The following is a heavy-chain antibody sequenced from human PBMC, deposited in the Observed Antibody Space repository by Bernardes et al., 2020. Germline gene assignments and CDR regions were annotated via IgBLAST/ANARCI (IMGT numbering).Heavy chain of an antibody. CDR3: ALSADYYGSGRTYFDY. J-gene: IGHJ4*02. D-gene: IGHD3-10*01. V-gene: IGHV4-34*01. CDR1: GGSFSGYY. CDR2: INHSGST. Sequence: SEPLSLTCAVYGGSFSGYYWSWIRQPPGKGLEWIGEINHSGSTNYNPSLKSRVTISVDTSKNQFSLKLSSVTAADTAVYYCALSADYYGSGRTYFDYWGQGTLVTVSS.